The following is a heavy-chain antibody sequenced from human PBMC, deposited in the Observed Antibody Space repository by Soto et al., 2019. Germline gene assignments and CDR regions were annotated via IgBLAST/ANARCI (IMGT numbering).Heavy chain of an antibody. CDR3: ARHRIEVVWRGFYY. Sequence: SETLSLTCTFSADSSPISNSYCCWLREPAGKGLQWIGSSSYNGGTFYNPSLKCGVAISVDTSKKQSSLQVTSVTAADTAMYFCARHRIEVVWRGFYYWGQGSPVTV. D-gene: IGHD3-3*01. CDR2: SSYNGGT. V-gene: IGHV4-39*01. CDR1: ADSSPISNSY. J-gene: IGHJ4*02.